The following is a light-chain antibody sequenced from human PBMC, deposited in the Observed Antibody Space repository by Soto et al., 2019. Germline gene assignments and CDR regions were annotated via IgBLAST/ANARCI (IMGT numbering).Light chain of an antibody. V-gene: IGKV1-39*01. CDR3: QQTDTFPRT. J-gene: IGKJ1*01. Sequence: DVQMTQYPSSLSASVGDRVTITCRASQSISSYLNWYQHKPGKAPKLLIYAASSLQTGVPSRFSGSRSGTDFALTISSLQREDFATYYCQQTDTFPRTFGQGTKV. CDR2: AAS. CDR1: QSISSY.